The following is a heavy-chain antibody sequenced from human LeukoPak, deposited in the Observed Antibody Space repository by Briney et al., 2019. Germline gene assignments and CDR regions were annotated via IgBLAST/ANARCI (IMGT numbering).Heavy chain of an antibody. J-gene: IGHJ3*02. V-gene: IGHV3-48*04. Sequence: GGSLRLSCAASGFAFSSSGMNWVRQAPGRGLEWISYISSSGSSIYYADSVKGRFTISRDNAKNSLYLQMNSLRAEDTAVYYCARDRGTVTTDAFDIWGQGTVVTVSS. D-gene: IGHD4-17*01. CDR3: ARDRGTVTTDAFDI. CDR1: GFAFSSSG. CDR2: ISSSGSSI.